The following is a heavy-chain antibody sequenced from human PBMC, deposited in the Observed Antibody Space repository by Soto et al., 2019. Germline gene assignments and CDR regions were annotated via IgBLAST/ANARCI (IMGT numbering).Heavy chain of an antibody. V-gene: IGHV3-23*01. CDR3: ANPMRLLVVPSLDV. J-gene: IGHJ6*02. D-gene: IGHD2-8*02. CDR2: ISADGGNT. Sequence: EVQLLESGGGLVQPGGSRTLSCVASNINLDAYLMAWVRQAQGKGLEWVSSISADGGNTYYADSVRGRFTISRDKSKNTVYLEMSSLGAEDTAKYYCANPMRLLVVPSLDVWGRGTTVTVSS. CDR1: NINLDAYL.